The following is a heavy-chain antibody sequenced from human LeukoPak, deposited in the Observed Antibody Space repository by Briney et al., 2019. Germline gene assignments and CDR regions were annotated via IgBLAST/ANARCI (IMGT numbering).Heavy chain of an antibody. CDR1: GGSFSGYY. D-gene: IGHD2-8*02. V-gene: IGHV4-34*01. CDR2: INHSGST. Sequence: SETLSLTCAVYGGSFSGYYWSWIRQPPGKGLEWIGEINHSGSTNYSPSLKSRVAISVDTSKNQCSLKLSSVTAANTAVYYCARRLPKAGGARANWFDPWGQGTLVTVSS. CDR3: ARRLPKAGGARANWFDP. J-gene: IGHJ5*02.